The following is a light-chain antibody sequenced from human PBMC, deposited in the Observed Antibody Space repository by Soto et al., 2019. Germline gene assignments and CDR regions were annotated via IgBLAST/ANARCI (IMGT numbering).Light chain of an antibody. Sequence: QSALTQPASGSGSPGQSITISCTGTSSDVGSYKLVSWYQQHPGKAPNLMIYEGNKRPSGVSNRFSGSKSGNTASLTISGLQAEDEADYYCCSYAGSSTYVFGTGTKLTVL. J-gene: IGLJ1*01. CDR2: EGN. CDR1: SSDVGSYKL. V-gene: IGLV2-23*01. CDR3: CSYAGSSTYV.